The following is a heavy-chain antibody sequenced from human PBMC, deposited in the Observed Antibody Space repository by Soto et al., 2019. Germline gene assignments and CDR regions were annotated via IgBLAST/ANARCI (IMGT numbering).Heavy chain of an antibody. CDR3: ARDNGYSSSWYDL. J-gene: IGHJ5*02. Sequence: GASVKVSCKASGGTFSSYTISWVRQAPGQGLEWMGRIIPVLGIANYAQKFQGRVTITADKSTSTAYMELSSLRSEDTAVYYCARDNGYSSSWYDLWGQGTLVTVSS. D-gene: IGHD6-13*01. V-gene: IGHV1-69*04. CDR1: GGTFSSYT. CDR2: IIPVLGIA.